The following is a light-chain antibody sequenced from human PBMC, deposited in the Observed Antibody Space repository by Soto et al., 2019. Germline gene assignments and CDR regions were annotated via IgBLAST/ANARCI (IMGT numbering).Light chain of an antibody. CDR1: QSISSW. J-gene: IGKJ1*01. CDR2: DAS. CDR3: QQYNSYSRT. V-gene: IGKV1-5*01. Sequence: DIQMTQSPSTLSASVGDRVTITCRASQSISSWLAWYQQKPGKAPKLLIYDASNLESGVPSRFSGSGSGTEFTLSISSLQPDDFATYYCQQYNSYSRTFGQGTKVESK.